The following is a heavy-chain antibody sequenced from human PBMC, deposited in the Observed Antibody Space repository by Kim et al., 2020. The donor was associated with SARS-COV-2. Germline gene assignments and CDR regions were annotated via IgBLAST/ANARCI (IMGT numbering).Heavy chain of an antibody. J-gene: IGHJ4*02. CDR1: GFTFSSYA. D-gene: IGHD3-22*01. Sequence: GGSLRLSCAASGFTFSSYAMHWVRQAPGKGLEWVAVISYDGSNKYYADSVKGRFTISRDNSKNTLYLQMNSLRAEDTAVYYCARDRQNDYYDPWDYFDYWGQGTLVTVSS. CDR2: ISYDGSNK. CDR3: ARDRQNDYYDPWDYFDY. V-gene: IGHV3-30-3*01.